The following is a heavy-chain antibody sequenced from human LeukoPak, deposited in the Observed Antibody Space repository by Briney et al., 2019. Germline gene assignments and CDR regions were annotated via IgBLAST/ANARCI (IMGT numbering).Heavy chain of an antibody. Sequence: SETLSLTCTVSGGSISSSSYYWGWIRQPPGKGLEWIGSIYYSGSTYYNPSLMSRVTISVDTSKNQFSLKLSSVTAADTAVYYCARHVGRWLQDPFDYWGQGTLVTVSS. CDR2: IYYSGST. J-gene: IGHJ4*02. V-gene: IGHV4-39*01. CDR3: ARHVGRWLQDPFDY. CDR1: GGSISSSSYY. D-gene: IGHD5-24*01.